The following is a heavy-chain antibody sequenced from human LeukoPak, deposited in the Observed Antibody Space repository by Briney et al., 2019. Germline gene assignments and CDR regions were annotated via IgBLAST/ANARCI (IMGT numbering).Heavy chain of an antibody. V-gene: IGHV1-24*01. Sequence: ASVKVSCKVFGYTLTELSMHWVRQAPGKGLEWMGGFDPEDGETIYAQKFQGRVTMTEDTSTDTAYMELSSLRSEDTAVYYCATNVAAWTVGVGELGDPQYFDYWGQGTLVTVSS. CDR1: GYTLTELS. D-gene: IGHD4-23*01. CDR3: ATNVAAWTVGVGELGDPQYFDY. J-gene: IGHJ4*02. CDR2: FDPEDGET.